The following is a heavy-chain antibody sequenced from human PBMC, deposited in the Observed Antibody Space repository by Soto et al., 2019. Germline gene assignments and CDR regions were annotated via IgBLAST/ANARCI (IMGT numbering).Heavy chain of an antibody. V-gene: IGHV1-18*04. CDR1: GYTFTNYG. Sequence: VASVKVSCKASGYTFTNYGVSWVRQAPGQGLEWMGWITVYNGNTHYAQNLQGRVTMTTDTSTSTAHMELWSLGSEDTAVYYCARSCSYAYCCYFDYWGQGDLGIVSS. D-gene: IGHD2-21*01. J-gene: IGHJ4*02. CDR3: ARSCSYAYCCYFDY. CDR2: ITVYNGNT.